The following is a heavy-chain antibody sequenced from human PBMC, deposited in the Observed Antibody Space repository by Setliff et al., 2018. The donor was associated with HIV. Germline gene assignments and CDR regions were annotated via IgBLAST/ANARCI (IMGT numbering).Heavy chain of an antibody. CDR2: IFPGGAT. D-gene: IGHD5-12*01. CDR3: AKSSPSIGYITDC. Sequence: SETLSLTCSVSGVSISSYYWSWIRHSPGKGLEWIGIIFPGGATNYNPSLTSRVIISVDTSKNHLFLKLTSVTTADTAVYFCAKSSPSIGYITDCWGQGAPVTVSS. CDR1: GVSISSYY. J-gene: IGHJ4*02. V-gene: IGHV4-59*01.